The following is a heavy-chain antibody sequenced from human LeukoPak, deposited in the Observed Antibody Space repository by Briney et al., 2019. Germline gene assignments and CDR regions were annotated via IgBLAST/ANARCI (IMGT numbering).Heavy chain of an antibody. CDR3: ARDLRIGTNDFWSGTFDY. D-gene: IGHD3-3*01. CDR1: GYTFTIYY. J-gene: IGHJ4*02. CDR2: INPSGGST. Sequence: ASVKVSCKASGYTFTIYYMHWVRQAPGQGLEWMGIINPSGGSTSYAQKFQGRVTMTRDTSTSTVYMELSSLRSEDTAVYYCARDLRIGTNDFWSGTFDYWGQGTLVTVSS. V-gene: IGHV1-46*01.